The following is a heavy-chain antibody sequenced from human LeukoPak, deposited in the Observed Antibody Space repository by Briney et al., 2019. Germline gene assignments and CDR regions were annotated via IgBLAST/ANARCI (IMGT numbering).Heavy chain of an antibody. Sequence: SETLSLICSVSGASVTNDYWTWIRQPPGQGLEWIGYMSYSGSTNYNPSLKSRVTISVDTSKNQFSLKLSSVTAADTAVYYCARDSGSGYDAFDIWGQGTMVTVSS. J-gene: IGHJ3*02. CDR2: MSYSGST. CDR3: ARDSGSGYDAFDI. D-gene: IGHD1-26*01. CDR1: GASVTNDY. V-gene: IGHV4-59*02.